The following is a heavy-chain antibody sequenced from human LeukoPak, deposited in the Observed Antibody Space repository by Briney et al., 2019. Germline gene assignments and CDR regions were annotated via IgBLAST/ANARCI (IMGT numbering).Heavy chain of an antibody. CDR3: ARMMASVPRGVPDY. CDR1: GFTFSSYC. V-gene: IGHV3-7*01. J-gene: IGHJ4*02. CDR2: LKEDGTEK. D-gene: IGHD5-24*01. Sequence: GGSLRLSCASSGFTFSSYCMTWVRQAPGKGLEWVANLKEDGTEKYYVDSVKGRFTIPRDNAKSSLYLQMDSLRAEDTAVYYCARMMASVPRGVPDYWGQGTLVTVSS.